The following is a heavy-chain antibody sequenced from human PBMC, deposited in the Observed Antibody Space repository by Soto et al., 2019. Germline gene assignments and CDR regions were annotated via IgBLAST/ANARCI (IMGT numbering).Heavy chain of an antibody. CDR3: GRQGGAGGGGDFWSGYYYYYYYYMDV. J-gene: IGHJ6*03. CDR1: GGSISSSSYY. D-gene: IGHD3-3*01. Sequence: SETLSLTCTVSGGSISSSSYYWGWIRQPPGKGLEWIGSIYYSGSTYYNPSLKSRVTISVDTSKNQCSLKLSSVTAADTAVYYCGRQGGAGGGGDFWSGYYYYYYYYMDVWGKGTTVTVSS. CDR2: IYYSGST. V-gene: IGHV4-39*01.